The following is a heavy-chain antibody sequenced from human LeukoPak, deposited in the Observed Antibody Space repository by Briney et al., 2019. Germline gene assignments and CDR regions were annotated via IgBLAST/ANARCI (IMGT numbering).Heavy chain of an antibody. CDR2: IFHSGSP. J-gene: IGHJ4*02. Sequence: SETLSLTCAVSGYSISSGYYWGWIRQPPGKGLEWIGSIFHSGSPYYNPSLKSQVTISVDTSKTQFSLKLTSVTAADTAVYYCARAIGAGRAFDYWGQGTLVTVSS. CDR3: ARAIGAGRAFDY. D-gene: IGHD3-22*01. V-gene: IGHV4-38-2*01. CDR1: GYSISSGYY.